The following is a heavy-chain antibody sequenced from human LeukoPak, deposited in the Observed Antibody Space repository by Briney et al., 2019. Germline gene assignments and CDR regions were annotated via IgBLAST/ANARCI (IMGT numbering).Heavy chain of an antibody. CDR1: GYSISSGYY. V-gene: IGHV4-38-2*01. D-gene: IGHD4-11*01. Sequence: PSETLSLTCAVSGYSISSGYYWGWIRQPPGKGLEWIGSFYHSGNSYYNPSLKSRVSISVDTSKNQFSLNLSSVTAADTALYYCARHDLYSNYPHNWFDPWGQGTLVTVSS. CDR3: ARHDLYSNYPHNWFDP. J-gene: IGHJ5*02. CDR2: FYHSGNS.